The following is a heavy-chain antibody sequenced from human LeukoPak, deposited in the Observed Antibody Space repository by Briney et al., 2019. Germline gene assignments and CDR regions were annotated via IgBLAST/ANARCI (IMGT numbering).Heavy chain of an antibody. CDR3: AREGYSSGWYWVYFDY. Sequence: SETLSLTCTVSGGSISSSSYYWGWIRQPPGKGLEWIGSIYYSGSTYYNPSLKSRVTISVDTSKNQFSLKLSSVTAADTAVYYCAREGYSSGWYWVYFDYWGQGTLVTVSS. V-gene: IGHV4-39*07. CDR2: IYYSGST. D-gene: IGHD6-19*01. J-gene: IGHJ4*02. CDR1: GGSISSSSYY.